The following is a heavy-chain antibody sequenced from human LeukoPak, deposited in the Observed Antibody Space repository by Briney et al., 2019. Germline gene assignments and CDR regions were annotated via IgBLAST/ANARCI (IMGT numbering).Heavy chain of an antibody. CDR2: INHSGST. CDR3: ATGYCSSTSCLPVDY. J-gene: IGHJ4*02. CDR1: GGSFSGYY. D-gene: IGHD2-2*01. V-gene: IGHV4-34*01. Sequence: SETLSLTCAVYGGSFSGYYWSWIRQPPGKGLEWIGEINHSGSTNYNPSLKSRVTISVDTSKNQFSLKLSSVTAADTAAYCCATGYCSSTSCLPVDYWGQGTLVTVSS.